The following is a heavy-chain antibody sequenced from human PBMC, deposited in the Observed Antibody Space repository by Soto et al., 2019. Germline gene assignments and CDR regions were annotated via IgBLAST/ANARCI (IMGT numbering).Heavy chain of an antibody. CDR3: ARDIPLRGWFDP. J-gene: IGHJ5*02. CDR1: GGSISSYY. CDR2: IYYSGST. V-gene: IGHV4-59*01. Sequence: PSETLSLTCTVSGGSISSYYWSWIRQPPGKGLEWIGYIYYSGSTNYNPSLKSRVTISVDTFKNQFSLKLSSVTAADTAVYYCARDIPLRGWFDPWGQGTLVTVSS.